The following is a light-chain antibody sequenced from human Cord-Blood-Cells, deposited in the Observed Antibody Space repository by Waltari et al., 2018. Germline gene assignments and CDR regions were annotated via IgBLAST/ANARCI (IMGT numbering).Light chain of an antibody. Sequence: QSALTQPASVSGSPGQSITISCPGTSSDVGSYNLVSWYQQHPGKAPKLMIYEGSKRPSGVSNRFSGSKSGNMASLTISGLQAEDEADYYCCSYAGSSTYVFGTGTKVTVL. CDR1: SSDVGSYNL. V-gene: IGLV2-23*01. CDR3: CSYAGSSTYV. CDR2: EGS. J-gene: IGLJ1*01.